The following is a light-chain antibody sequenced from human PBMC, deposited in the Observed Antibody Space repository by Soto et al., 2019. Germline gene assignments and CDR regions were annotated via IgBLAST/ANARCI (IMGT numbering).Light chain of an antibody. CDR2: GNS. V-gene: IGLV1-40*01. CDR3: QSSDSSRSALYV. J-gene: IGLJ1*01. CDR1: SSNIGAGYD. Sequence: QSVLTQPPSVSGAPGQRVTISCTGSSSNIGAGYDVHWYQQLPGTAPKLLIYGNSNRPSGVPDRFSGSKSGTSASLAITGLQAEDEADYYCQSSDSSRSALYVFGTGTQLTVL.